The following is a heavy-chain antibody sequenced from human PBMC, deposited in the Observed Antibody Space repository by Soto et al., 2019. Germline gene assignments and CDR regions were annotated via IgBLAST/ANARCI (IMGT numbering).Heavy chain of an antibody. CDR2: IIPLSGTP. V-gene: IGHV1-69*06. Sequence: QVQLVQSGAEVRXPGSSVKVSXKXSXGTXXXXXFXXXXXDPGQGLEWVGGIIPLSGTPNYAQKFQGRVTITADKSTRTVHMELSSLRSEDTAMYYCASGVVGATDFDYWGQGTLVTVSS. J-gene: IGHJ4*02. D-gene: IGHD1-26*01. CDR3: ASGVVGATDFDY. CDR1: XGTXXXXX.